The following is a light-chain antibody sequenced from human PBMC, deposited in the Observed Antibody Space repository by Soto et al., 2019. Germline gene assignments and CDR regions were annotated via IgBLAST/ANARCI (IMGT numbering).Light chain of an antibody. CDR1: QIVSSY. J-gene: IGKJ5*01. CDR3: QQRSNWPRT. CDR2: DAS. V-gene: IGKV3-11*01. Sequence: EFVLTQSPGTLSLSPGERATLSCRASQIVSSYLAWYQQKPGQAPRLLIYDASNRATGIPARFSGSGSGTDFTLTISSLEPEDFAVYYCQQRSNWPRTFGQGTRLEIK.